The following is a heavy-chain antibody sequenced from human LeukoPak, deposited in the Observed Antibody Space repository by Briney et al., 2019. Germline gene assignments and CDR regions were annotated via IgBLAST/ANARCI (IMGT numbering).Heavy chain of an antibody. V-gene: IGHV4-39*02. CDR2: IYYSGST. J-gene: IGHJ4*02. D-gene: IGHD2-15*01. CDR3: ARDSPPAYCRSGSCYFDY. Sequence: SETLSLTCTVSGGSISSSSYYWGWIRQPPGKGLEWIGSIYYSGSTYYNPSLKSRVTISVDTSKNQFSLKLSSVTAADTAVYYCARDSPPAYCRSGSCYFDYWGQGTLVTVSS. CDR1: GGSISSSSYY.